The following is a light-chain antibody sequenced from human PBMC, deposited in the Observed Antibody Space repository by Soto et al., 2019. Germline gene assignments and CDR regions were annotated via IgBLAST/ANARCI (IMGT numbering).Light chain of an antibody. Sequence: IVLTQSPATLSLSPGERATLSCRASQSVSSYLAWYQQKPGQAPRLLIYDASNRATGIPARFSGSGSGTDFSLTISNLEPEDFAVYCCQQRSNWPPLYAFGQGTKLEIK. CDR2: DAS. CDR3: QQRSNWPPLYA. V-gene: IGKV3-11*01. J-gene: IGKJ2*01. CDR1: QSVSSY.